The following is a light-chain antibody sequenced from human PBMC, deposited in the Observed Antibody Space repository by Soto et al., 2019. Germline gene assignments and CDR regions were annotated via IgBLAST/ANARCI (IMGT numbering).Light chain of an antibody. CDR1: QSVSSY. V-gene: IGKV3-11*01. J-gene: IGKJ1*01. CDR3: QQRSNWPRT. CDR2: DES. Sequence: EIVLTQSPATLSLSPGERATLSCRASQSVSSYLAWYQQKPGQAPRILIYDESNRATGIPDRFSGSGSGTDLNLTISSLEPEDFAVYYCQQRSNWPRTFGQGTKVDIK.